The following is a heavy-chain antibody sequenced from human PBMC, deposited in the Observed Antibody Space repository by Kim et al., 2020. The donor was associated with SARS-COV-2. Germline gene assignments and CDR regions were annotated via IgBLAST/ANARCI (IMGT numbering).Heavy chain of an antibody. CDR3: AAGGNSWYPYY. D-gene: IGHD6-13*01. CDR2: T. V-gene: IGHV1-58*01. J-gene: IGHJ4*02. Sequence: TNYAQKFQERVTITRDMSTSTAYMELSSLRSEDTAVYYCAAGGNSWYPYYWGQGTLVTVSS.